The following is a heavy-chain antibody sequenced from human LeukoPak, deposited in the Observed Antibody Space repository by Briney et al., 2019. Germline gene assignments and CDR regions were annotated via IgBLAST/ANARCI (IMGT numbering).Heavy chain of an antibody. CDR3: ARHYYDSSGYFYQDY. CDR1: SGSIGSDALY. D-gene: IGHD3-22*01. J-gene: IGHJ4*02. CDR2: VHYTRSYSGTT. V-gene: IGHV4-39*01. Sequence: SETLSLTCTVSSGSIGSDALYWGWIRQSPGKGLEWIGSVHYTRSYSGTTYYNPSLESRVTVSTDRSKTLCSLKLTSVTAADTAVYYCARHYYDSSGYFYQDYWGQGTLVTVSS.